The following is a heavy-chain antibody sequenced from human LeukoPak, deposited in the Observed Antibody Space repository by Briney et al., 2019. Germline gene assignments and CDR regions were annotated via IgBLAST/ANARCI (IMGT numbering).Heavy chain of an antibody. CDR3: ARDGSTPYCSGGSCYSEPNGFDY. CDR2: ISYDGSNK. Sequence: GGSLRLSCAASGFTFSSYAMHWVRQAPGKGLEWVAVISYDGSNKYYPDSVKGRFTISRDNSKNTLYLQMNSLRAEDTAVYYCARDGSTPYCSGGSCYSEPNGFDYWGQGTLVTVSS. D-gene: IGHD2-15*01. J-gene: IGHJ4*02. CDR1: GFTFSSYA. V-gene: IGHV3-30-3*01.